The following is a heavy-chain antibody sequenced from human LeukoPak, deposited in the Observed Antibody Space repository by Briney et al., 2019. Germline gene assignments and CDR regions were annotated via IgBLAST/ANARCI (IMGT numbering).Heavy chain of an antibody. Sequence: GRSLRLSCAASGFTFSNYGRHWVGQAPGKGLEWVASISYDGSDEYNADSGRGGFTISRDNYKNTVHLQMNSLRAEDTAVYYCAKGRVASGRYFDYWGQGTLVTVSS. V-gene: IGHV3-30*18. CDR3: AKGRVASGRYFDY. J-gene: IGHJ4*02. CDR1: GFTFSNYG. CDR2: ISYDGSDE. D-gene: IGHD1-26*01.